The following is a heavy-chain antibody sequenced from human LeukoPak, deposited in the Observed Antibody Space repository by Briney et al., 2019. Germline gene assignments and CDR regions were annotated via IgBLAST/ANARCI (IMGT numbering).Heavy chain of an antibody. CDR1: GFTFRNYP. CDR3: ARDQGIMFFDN. J-gene: IGHJ4*02. CDR2: IKQDGSEK. V-gene: IGHV3-7*01. Sequence: PGGSLTLSCIASGFTFRNYPMTWVRQAPGKGLEYVANIKQDGSEKYYVDSVKGRFTISRDNAKSSLYLQMNSLRAEDTAVYYCARDQGIMFFDNWGQGTLVTVSS. D-gene: IGHD2-21*01.